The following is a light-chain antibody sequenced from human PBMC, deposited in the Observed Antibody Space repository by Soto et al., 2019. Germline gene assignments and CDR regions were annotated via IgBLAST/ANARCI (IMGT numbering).Light chain of an antibody. CDR1: QSISHW. CDR2: DAS. J-gene: IGKJ1*01. V-gene: IGKV1-5*01. CDR3: QQYNSGPT. Sequence: DIQMTQSPATVSASVGDSVTITFRASQSISHWLAWYQQKPGKAPKLLIYDASSLESGVPSRFSGSGSGTEFTLTISSLQPDDFATYYCQQYNSGPTFGQGTKVDI.